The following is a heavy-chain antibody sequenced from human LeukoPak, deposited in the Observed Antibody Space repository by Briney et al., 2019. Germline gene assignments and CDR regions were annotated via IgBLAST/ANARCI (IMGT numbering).Heavy chain of an antibody. V-gene: IGHV3-23*01. J-gene: IGHJ4*02. CDR2: ISGSGDST. CDR3: AKTRPLDSSSWSHGDY. Sequence: PGGSLRLSCAASGFTFSSYAMSWVRPAPGKGLEWVSAISGSGDSTYYGDSVKGRFTISRDNSKNTLYLQMNSLRAEDTAVYYCAKTRPLDSSSWSHGDYWGQGTLVTVSS. CDR1: GFTFSSYA. D-gene: IGHD6-13*01.